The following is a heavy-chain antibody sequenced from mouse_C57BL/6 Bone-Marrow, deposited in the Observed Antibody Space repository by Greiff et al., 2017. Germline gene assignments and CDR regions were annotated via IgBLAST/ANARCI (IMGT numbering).Heavy chain of an antibody. V-gene: IGHV2-9*01. CDR1: GFSLTGYG. J-gene: IGHJ4*01. CDR3: AKLHSAMDY. Sequence: VHLVESGPGLVAPSQSLSISCTVSGFSLTGYGVDWVRQPPGKGLEWLGVIWGGGSTNYNSDLMSRLSITKDNSKSQVCFKTNSLQTDDTAMYYCAKLHSAMDYWGQGTSVTVSA. CDR2: IWGGGST.